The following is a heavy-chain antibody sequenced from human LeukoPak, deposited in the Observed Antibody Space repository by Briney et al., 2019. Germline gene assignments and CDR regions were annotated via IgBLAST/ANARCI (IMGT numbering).Heavy chain of an antibody. Sequence: PSETLSLTCAVYGGSFSGYYWSWIRQPPGKGLEWIGEINHSGSTNYNPSLKSRVTISVDTSKNQFSLKLSSVTAADTAVYYCARGRIYSYGSPYNWFDPWGQGTLVTVSS. J-gene: IGHJ5*02. CDR1: GGSFSGYY. D-gene: IGHD5-18*01. CDR2: INHSGST. V-gene: IGHV4-34*01. CDR3: ARGRIYSYGSPYNWFDP.